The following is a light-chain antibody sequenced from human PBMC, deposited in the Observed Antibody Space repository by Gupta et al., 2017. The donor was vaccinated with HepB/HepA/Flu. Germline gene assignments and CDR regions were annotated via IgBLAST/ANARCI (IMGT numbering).Light chain of an antibody. Sequence: DIQMTQSPSTLSASVGDRVTITCRASQNIRSWLAWYQQKPGKAPKSLIYEASSLESGVTSRFSGSGSGTDFTLTISSLQPDDLAIYYCQQYHSSPWTFGQGTKVEIK. CDR1: QNIRSW. J-gene: IGKJ1*01. V-gene: IGKV1-5*03. CDR2: EAS. CDR3: QQYHSSPWT.